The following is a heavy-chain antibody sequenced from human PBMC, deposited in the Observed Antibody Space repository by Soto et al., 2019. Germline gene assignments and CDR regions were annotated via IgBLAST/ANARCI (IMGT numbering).Heavy chain of an antibody. V-gene: IGHV3-23*01. J-gene: IGHJ5*02. CDR3: AKGGPFTGGFDP. CDR2: ISGRSAVP. Sequence: VQLQESGPGLVKPSQTLSLTCTVSGGSTSSDNYWSWIRQTPEKGLEWVSTISGRSAVPSYADFVNGRFTVSRDNSKNTVYLQINSLRPDDTAIYYCAKGGPFTGGFDPWGQGTLVTVSA. D-gene: IGHD3-16*01. CDR1: GGSTSSDN.